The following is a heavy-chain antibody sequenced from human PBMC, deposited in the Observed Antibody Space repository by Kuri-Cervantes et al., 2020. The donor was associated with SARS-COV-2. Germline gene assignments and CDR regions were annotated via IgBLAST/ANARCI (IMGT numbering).Heavy chain of an antibody. V-gene: IGHV3-30*03. CDR2: ISYDGSNK. D-gene: IGHD1-1*01. CDR3: VRDGDHWNFDY. CDR1: GFTFSSYG. J-gene: IGHJ4*02. Sequence: GESLKISCAASGFTFSSYGMHWVRQAPGKGLEWVAVISYDGSNKYYADSVKGRFTLSRDNAKNMLFLQMNSLRAEDTAVYYCVRDGDHWNFDYWGQGTLDTVSS.